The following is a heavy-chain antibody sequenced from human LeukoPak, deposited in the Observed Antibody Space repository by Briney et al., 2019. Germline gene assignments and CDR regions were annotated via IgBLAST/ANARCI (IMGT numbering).Heavy chain of an antibody. CDR2: TSAYNGNT. J-gene: IGHJ6*02. Sequence: ASVKVSCKASGYTFTSYGISWVRQAPGQGLEWMGWTSAYNGNTNYAQKLQGRVTMTTDTSTSTAYMELRSLRSDDTAVYYCARDGYNWNTRDYGMDVWGQGTTVTVSS. CDR1: GYTFTSYG. V-gene: IGHV1-18*01. CDR3: ARDGYNWNTRDYGMDV. D-gene: IGHD1-1*01.